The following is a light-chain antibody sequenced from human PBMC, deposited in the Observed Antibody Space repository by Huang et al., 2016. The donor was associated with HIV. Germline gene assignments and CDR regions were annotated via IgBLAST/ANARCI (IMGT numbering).Light chain of an antibody. CDR2: AAS. Sequence: DIQLTQSPSSLSASVGDRVTITCRASQGITNYLAWYQQKPGKVPKLLIYAASTLQSGVPSRFSGSGFGTEFTLTISSLQPEDVATYYCQKYDSAPRTFGQGTKVEI. J-gene: IGKJ1*01. CDR1: QGITNY. V-gene: IGKV1-27*01. CDR3: QKYDSAPRT.